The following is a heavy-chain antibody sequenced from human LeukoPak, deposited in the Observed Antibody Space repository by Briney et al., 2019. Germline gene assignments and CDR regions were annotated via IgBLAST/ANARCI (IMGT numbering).Heavy chain of an antibody. J-gene: IGHJ4*02. CDR2: IYHSGST. V-gene: IGHV4-30-2*01. Sequence: SETLSLTCAVSGGSISSGGYSWSWIRQPPGKGLEWIGYIYHSGSTYYNPSLKSRVTISVNRSKNQFSLKLSSVTAADTAVYYCARYPEYFAVFDYWGQGTLVTVSS. CDR1: GGSISSGGYS. CDR3: ARYPEYFAVFDY. D-gene: IGHD3-9*01.